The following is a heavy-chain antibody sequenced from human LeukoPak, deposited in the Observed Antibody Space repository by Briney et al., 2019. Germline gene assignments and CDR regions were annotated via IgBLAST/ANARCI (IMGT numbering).Heavy chain of an antibody. D-gene: IGHD1-26*01. CDR1: EFTFSSYW. V-gene: IGHV3-7*01. Sequence: PGGSLRLSCVASEFTFSSYWMSWVRQAPGKGLEWVANIKQDGSEKYYVDSVKGRFAISRDNAKNSLYLQMNSLRAEDTAMHYCARMSGSYPFDYWGQGTLVTVSS. CDR2: IKQDGSEK. CDR3: ARMSGSYPFDY. J-gene: IGHJ4*02.